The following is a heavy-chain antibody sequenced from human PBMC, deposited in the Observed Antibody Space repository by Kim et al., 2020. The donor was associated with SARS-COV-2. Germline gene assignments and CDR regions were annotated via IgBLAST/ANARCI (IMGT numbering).Heavy chain of an antibody. CDR3: ARDRDSKYYDILTGYYPYFDY. V-gene: IGHV1-18*01. Sequence: ASVKVSCKASGYTFTSYGISWVRQAPGQGLEWMGWISAYNGNTNYAQKLQGRVTMTTDTSTSTAYMELRSLRSDDTAVYYCARDRDSKYYDILTGYYPYFDYWGQGTLVTVSS. D-gene: IGHD3-9*01. CDR2: ISAYNGNT. CDR1: GYTFTSYG. J-gene: IGHJ4*02.